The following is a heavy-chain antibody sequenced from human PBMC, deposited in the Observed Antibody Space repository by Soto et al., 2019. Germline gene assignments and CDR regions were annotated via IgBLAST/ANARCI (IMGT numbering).Heavy chain of an antibody. CDR1: GGTFSSYA. V-gene: IGHV1-69*12. J-gene: IGHJ3*02. D-gene: IGHD3-3*01. CDR2: IIPIFGTA. CDR3: ARDHRKPPEWSSSDAFDI. Sequence: QVQLVQSGAEVKKPGSSVKVSCKASGGTFSSYAISWVRQAPGQGLEWMGGIIPIFGTANYAQKCQGRATITADESTRTASMELSSLRSEDTAVYYCARDHRKPPEWSSSDAFDIWGQGTMVTVSS.